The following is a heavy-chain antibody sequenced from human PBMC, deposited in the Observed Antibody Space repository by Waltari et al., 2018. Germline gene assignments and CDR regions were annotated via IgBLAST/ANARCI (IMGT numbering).Heavy chain of an antibody. D-gene: IGHD2-21*02. CDR1: GFTFSSYS. CDR3: ASRIVVGTENAFDI. V-gene: IGHV3-21*01. J-gene: IGHJ3*02. CDR2: ISSSSSYI. Sequence: EVQLVESGGGLIKPGGSLRLSCAASGFTFSSYSMNWVRQAPGKGLGWVSSISSSSSYIYYAVSVKGRLTISRDNAKNSLYLQMNSLRAEETAVYYCASRIVVGTENAFDIWGQGTMVTVSS.